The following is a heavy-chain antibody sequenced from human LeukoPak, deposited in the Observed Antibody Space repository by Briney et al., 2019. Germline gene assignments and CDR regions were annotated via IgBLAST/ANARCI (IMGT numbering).Heavy chain of an antibody. CDR3: ARRKYCSGGSCSYFDY. CDR2: IYPGDSDT. J-gene: IGHJ4*02. V-gene: IGHV5-51*01. Sequence: GESLKISCKGSGYSFTSYWIGWVRQMPGKGLEWMGIIYPGDSDTRYSPSFQGQVTISADKSISTAYLQWSSLKASDTAMYYCARRKYCSGGSCSYFDYWGQGTLVTVSP. D-gene: IGHD2-15*01. CDR1: GYSFTSYW.